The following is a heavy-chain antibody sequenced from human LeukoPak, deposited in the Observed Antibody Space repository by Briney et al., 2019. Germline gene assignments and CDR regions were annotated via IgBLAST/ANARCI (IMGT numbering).Heavy chain of an antibody. CDR1: GGTFSSYA. CDR3: ARMVCSSTSCYLGVVESNWFDP. CDR2: IIPIFGTA. Sequence: SVKVSCKASGGTFSSYAISWVRQAPGQGLEWVGGIIPIFGTANYAQKFQGRVAITADESTSTAYMELSSLRSEDTAVYYCARMVCSSTSCYLGVVESNWFDPWGQGTLVTVSS. V-gene: IGHV1-69*13. D-gene: IGHD2-2*01. J-gene: IGHJ5*02.